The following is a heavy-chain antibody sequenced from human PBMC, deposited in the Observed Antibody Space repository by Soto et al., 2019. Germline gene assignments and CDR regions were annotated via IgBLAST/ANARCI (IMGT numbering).Heavy chain of an antibody. V-gene: IGHV4-39*01. CDR2: IYYDGSV. J-gene: IGHJ4*02. D-gene: IGHD6-19*01. CDR3: ERHRIAVAGPLDY. Sequence: QLQLQESGPGLLEPSETLSLTCTVSGGAIRNSIYYWGWIRQPPGKGLEWIGTIYYDGSVAYSPSLTSRVTLSVDTSRNHFSVKINSVTAADTAVYFCERHRIAVAGPLDYWGQGTLVTVSS. CDR1: GGAIRNSIYY.